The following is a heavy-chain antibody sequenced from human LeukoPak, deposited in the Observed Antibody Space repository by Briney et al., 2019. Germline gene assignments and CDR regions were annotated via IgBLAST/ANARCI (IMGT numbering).Heavy chain of an antibody. V-gene: IGHV3-15*07. CDR2: LKSKNDGGTP. CDR3: ATDVQWSGGDF. J-gene: IGHJ4*02. CDR1: GFPFTNAW. D-gene: IGHD6-19*01. Sequence: GGSLRLSCTVSGFPFTNAWLTWVRQAPGKGLEWDGRLKSKNDGGTPEYAAPVRGRFTFSRDDSKNTFYLQMSRLKTEDTAIYYCATDVQWSGGDFWGQGTLVTVSS.